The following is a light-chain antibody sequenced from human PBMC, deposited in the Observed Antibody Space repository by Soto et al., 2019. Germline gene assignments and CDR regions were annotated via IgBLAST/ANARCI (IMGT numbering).Light chain of an antibody. CDR2: GAS. Sequence: IVFTQSPVTLSFSPSGRATLSRRASQSVSSSYLAWYQQKPGQAPRLLIYGASSRATGIPDRFSGSGSGTDFTLTISRLEPEDFAVYYCQQYGSSPRTVGQGTKVDIK. CDR1: QSVSSSY. V-gene: IGKV3-20*01. J-gene: IGKJ1*01. CDR3: QQYGSSPRT.